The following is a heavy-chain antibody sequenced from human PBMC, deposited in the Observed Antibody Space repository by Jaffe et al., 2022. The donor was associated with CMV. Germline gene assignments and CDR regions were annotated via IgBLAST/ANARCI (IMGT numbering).Heavy chain of an antibody. CDR3: ARDDSSGYHHYYYYGMDV. D-gene: IGHD3-22*01. J-gene: IGHJ6*02. CDR1: GFTFSSYG. Sequence: QVQLVESGGGVVQPGRSLRLSCAASGFTFSSYGMHWVRQAPGKGLEWVAVIWYDGSNKYYADSVKGRFTISRDNSKNTLYLQMNSLRAEDTAVYYCARDDSSGYHHYYYYGMDVWGQGTTVTVSS. V-gene: IGHV3-33*01. CDR2: IWYDGSNK.